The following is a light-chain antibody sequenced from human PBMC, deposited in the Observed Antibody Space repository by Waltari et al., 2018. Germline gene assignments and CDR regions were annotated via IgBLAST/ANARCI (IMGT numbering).Light chain of an antibody. CDR1: QSVGRS. CDR2: GAS. Sequence: EIVLTQSPDTLSLSPGERATISCRASQSVGRSLAWYQQKPGQAPGLLIFGASTRATGIPDRFSGSGSGTDFSLTISRLEPEDFAVYYCQHYVALPATFGQGTKVEIK. V-gene: IGKV3-20*01. CDR3: QHYVALPAT. J-gene: IGKJ1*01.